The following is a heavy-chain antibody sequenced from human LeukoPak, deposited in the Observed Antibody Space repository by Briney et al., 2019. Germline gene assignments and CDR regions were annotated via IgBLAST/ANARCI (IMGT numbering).Heavy chain of an antibody. D-gene: IGHD6-13*01. CDR1: GYTFTGYY. CDR2: INPNSGGT. Sequence: ASVTVSCKASGYTFTGYYMHWVRQAPGQGLEWMGWINPNSGGTNYAQKFQGRVTMTGDTSISTAYMELSRLRSDDTAVYYCARALGGAAAYDAFDIWGQGTMVTVSS. CDR3: ARALGGAAAYDAFDI. V-gene: IGHV1-2*02. J-gene: IGHJ3*02.